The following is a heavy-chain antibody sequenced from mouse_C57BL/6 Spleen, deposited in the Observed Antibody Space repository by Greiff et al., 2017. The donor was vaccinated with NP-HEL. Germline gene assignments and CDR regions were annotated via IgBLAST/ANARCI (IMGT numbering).Heavy chain of an antibody. CDR3: TRPDYDYDEAWFAY. Sequence: EVKLEESGGGLVQPGGSMKLSCAASGFTFSDAWMDWVRQSPEKGLEWVAEIRNKANNHATYYAESVKGRFTISRDDSKSSVYLQMNSLRAEDTGIYYCTRPDYDYDEAWFAYWGQGTLVTVSA. D-gene: IGHD2-4*01. J-gene: IGHJ3*01. V-gene: IGHV6-6*01. CDR1: GFTFSDAW. CDR2: IRNKANNHAT.